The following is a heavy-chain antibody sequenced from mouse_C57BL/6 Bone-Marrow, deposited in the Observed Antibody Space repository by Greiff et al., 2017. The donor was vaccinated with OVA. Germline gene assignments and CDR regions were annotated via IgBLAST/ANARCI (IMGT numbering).Heavy chain of an antibody. CDR1: GFNIKDYY. J-gene: IGHJ3*01. CDR2: IDPEDGDT. Sequence: EVHLQESGAELVRPGASVKLSCTASGFNIKDYYMHWVKQRPEQGLEWIGRIDPEDGDTEYAPKFQGKATMTADTPSNTAYLQLSSLTSEDTAVYYCTGPWFAYWGQGTLVTVSA. V-gene: IGHV14-1*01. CDR3: TGPWFAY.